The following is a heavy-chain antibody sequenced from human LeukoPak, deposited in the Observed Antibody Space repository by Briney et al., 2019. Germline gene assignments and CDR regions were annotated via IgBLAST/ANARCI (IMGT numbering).Heavy chain of an antibody. CDR1: GFTFSSYV. Sequence: PGGSLRLSCAASGFTFSSYVMSWLRQAPGKGREWVSAISGSGGSTYYADSVKGRFTISRDNSKNTLYLQMNSLRAEDTAVYYCAKDAGPSDSVHWGQGTLVTVSS. J-gene: IGHJ4*02. CDR3: AKDAGPSDSVH. V-gene: IGHV3-23*01. CDR2: ISGSGGST. D-gene: IGHD2-21*02.